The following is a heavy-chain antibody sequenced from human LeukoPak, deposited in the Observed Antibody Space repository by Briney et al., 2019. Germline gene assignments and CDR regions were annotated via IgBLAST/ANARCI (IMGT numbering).Heavy chain of an antibody. CDR3: ARTKWTYSSSWYVSGHYFDY. CDR1: GGSISSYY. J-gene: IGHJ4*02. D-gene: IGHD6-13*01. CDR2: IYYSGST. Sequence: PSETLSLTCTVSGGSISSYYWSWIRQPPGKGLEWIGYIYYSGSTNYNPSLKSRVTISVDTSKNQFSLKLCSVTAADTAVYYCARTKWTYSSSWYVSGHYFDYWGQGTLVTVSS. V-gene: IGHV4-59*01.